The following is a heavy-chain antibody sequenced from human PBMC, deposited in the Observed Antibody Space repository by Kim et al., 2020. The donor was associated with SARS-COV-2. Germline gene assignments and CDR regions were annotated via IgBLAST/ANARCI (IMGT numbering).Heavy chain of an antibody. J-gene: IGHJ6*02. CDR2: IWYDGSNK. CDR1: GFTFSSYG. D-gene: IGHD3-3*01. V-gene: IGHV3-33*01. CDR3: ARDWRGPYYYYGMDV. Sequence: GGSLRLSCAASGFTFSSYGMHWVRQAPGKGLEWVAVIWYDGSNKYYADSVKGRFTISRDNSKNTLYLQMNSLRAEDTAVYYCARDWRGPYYYYGMDVWGQGTTVTVSS.